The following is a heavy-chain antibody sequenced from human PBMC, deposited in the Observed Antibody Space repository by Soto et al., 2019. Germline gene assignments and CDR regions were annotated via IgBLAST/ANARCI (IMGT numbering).Heavy chain of an antibody. CDR2: LSASGGST. D-gene: IGHD3-22*01. J-gene: IGHJ4*02. Sequence: EVQLLESGGGLVQPGGSLRLSCAASGFTFSTYGMSWVRQAPGKGLEWISGLSASGGSTYADSVKGRFTISRDNSKNTLYLQMNSLRVEDTAIYYCAKESGYDSTDWGQGTLVTVSS. V-gene: IGHV3-23*01. CDR1: GFTFSTYG. CDR3: AKESGYDSTD.